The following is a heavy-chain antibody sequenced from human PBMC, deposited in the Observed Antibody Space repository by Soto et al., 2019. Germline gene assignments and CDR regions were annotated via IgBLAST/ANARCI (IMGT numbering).Heavy chain of an antibody. CDR2: ISSSGSTI. J-gene: IGHJ6*03. CDR1: GFTFSSYS. V-gene: IGHV3-48*01. D-gene: IGHD4-17*01. Sequence: PGGSLRLSCAASGFTFSSYSMNWGRQAPGKGLEWVSYISSSGSTIYYADSVKGRFTISRDNAKNSLYLQMNSLRAEDTAVYYCASCYGDNYYMDVWGKGTTVTVSS. CDR3: ASCYGDNYYMDV.